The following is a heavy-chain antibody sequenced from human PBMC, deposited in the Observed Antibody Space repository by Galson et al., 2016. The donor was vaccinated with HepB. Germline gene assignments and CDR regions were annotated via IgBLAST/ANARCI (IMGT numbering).Heavy chain of an antibody. Sequence: SLRLSCAASGFTFNSYGMTWVRQAPGKGLEVVSSISRSGDSTDYADSVKGRFTISRDNSKNTLSLQMHSLRAEDTAVYYCVQGSTAPAVWGKGTTVTVSS. CDR3: VQGSTAPAV. J-gene: IGHJ6*03. CDR1: GFTFNSYG. D-gene: IGHD1-26*01. CDR2: ISRSGDST. V-gene: IGHV3-23*01.